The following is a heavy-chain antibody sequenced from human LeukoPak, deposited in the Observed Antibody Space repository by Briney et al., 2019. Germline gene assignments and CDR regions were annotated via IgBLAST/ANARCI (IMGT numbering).Heavy chain of an antibody. J-gene: IGHJ4*02. CDR2: ISSSSSYI. V-gene: IGHV3-21*04. CDR3: ARAGSTWPHDF. Sequence: TGGSLRLSCAASGFTFSSYSMNWVRQAPGKGLEWVSSISSSSSYIYYADSVKGRFTISRDNAKNSLYLQMNSLRAEDTALYYCARAGSTWPHDFWGQGTLVTVSS. CDR1: GFTFSSYS. D-gene: IGHD6-13*01.